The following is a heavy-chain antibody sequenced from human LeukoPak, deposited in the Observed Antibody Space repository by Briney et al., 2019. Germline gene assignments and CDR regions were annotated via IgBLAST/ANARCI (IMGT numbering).Heavy chain of an antibody. Sequence: SETLSLTCAVYGGSFSGYYWSWIRQPPGKGLEWIGEINHSGSTNYNPSLKSRVTISVDTSKNQFSLKLSSVTAADTAVYYCARALRYCSGGSCYDYWGQGTLVTVSS. J-gene: IGHJ4*02. D-gene: IGHD2-15*01. CDR1: GGSFSGYY. V-gene: IGHV4-34*01. CDR2: INHSGST. CDR3: ARALRYCSGGSCYDY.